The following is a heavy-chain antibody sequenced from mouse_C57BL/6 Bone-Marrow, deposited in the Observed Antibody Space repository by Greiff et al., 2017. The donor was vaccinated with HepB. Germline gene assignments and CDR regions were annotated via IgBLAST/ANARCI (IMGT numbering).Heavy chain of an antibody. CDR3: VIYYYGSSYAMDY. V-gene: IGHV1-26*01. CDR2: INPNNGGT. D-gene: IGHD1-1*01. CDR1: GYTFTDYY. J-gene: IGHJ4*01. Sequence: VQLQQSVPELVKPGASVKISCKASGYTFTDYYMNWVKQSHGKSLEWIGDINPNNGGTSYNQKFKGKATLTVDKSSSTAYMELRSLTSEDSAVYYCVIYYYGSSYAMDYWGQGTSVTVSS.